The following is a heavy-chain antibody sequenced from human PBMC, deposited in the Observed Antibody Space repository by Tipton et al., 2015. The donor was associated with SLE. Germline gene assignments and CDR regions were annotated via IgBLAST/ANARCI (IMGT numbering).Heavy chain of an antibody. J-gene: IGHJ5*02. CDR2: IIPILGIA. V-gene: IGHV1-69*02. Sequence: QSGAEVKKPGSSVKVSCKASGGTFSSYTISWVRQAPGQGLEWMGRIIPILGIANYAQKFQGRVTITADKSTSTAYMELSSLRSEDTAVYYCARSGIVGGWFDPWGQGTLVTVSS. D-gene: IGHD1-26*01. CDR3: ARSGIVGGWFDP. CDR1: GGTFSSYT.